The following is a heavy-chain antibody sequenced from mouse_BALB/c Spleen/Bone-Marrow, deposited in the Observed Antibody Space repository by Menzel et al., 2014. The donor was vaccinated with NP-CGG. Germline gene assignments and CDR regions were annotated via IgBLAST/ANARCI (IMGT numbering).Heavy chain of an antibody. CDR1: GYSFTAYN. J-gene: IGHJ1*01. Sequence: VQLQQSGPELEKPGASVKISCKASGYSFTAYNMNWVKQSNGKGLEWIGSIDPYYGGTSYNQKFKGKATLTVDKSSSTAYMQLKNLTSEDSAVYYCTRDDSPYWYFDVWGAGTTVTVSS. V-gene: IGHV1-39*01. CDR3: TRDDSPYWYFDV. CDR2: IDPYYGGT. D-gene: IGHD2-4*01.